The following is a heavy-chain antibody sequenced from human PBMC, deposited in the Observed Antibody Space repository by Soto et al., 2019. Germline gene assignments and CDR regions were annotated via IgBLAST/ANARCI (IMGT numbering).Heavy chain of an antibody. CDR3: ARGRAIAHGKDV. Sequence: QVQLVQSGAEVKKPGASVKVSCKASGYTFTRYDINWVRQATGQGLEWVGWMNPDSGNTGYAQKIQGRVTMTRIISSSTAYMELSSLRSEHGARFYCARGRAIAHGKDVWGQGTTVTVSS. J-gene: IGHJ6*02. V-gene: IGHV1-8*01. CDR1: GYTFTRYD. CDR2: MNPDSGNT. D-gene: IGHD1-26*01.